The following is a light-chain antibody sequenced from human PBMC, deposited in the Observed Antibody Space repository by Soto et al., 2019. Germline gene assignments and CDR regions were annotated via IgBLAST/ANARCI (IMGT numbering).Light chain of an antibody. CDR2: SDS. J-gene: IGLJ3*02. CDR1: TIGRNS. CDR3: HVWDSDSDHVV. Sequence: SYELTQPPSVSVAPGQTATLTCGGYTIGRNSVHWYQQKPGQAPVLVVYSDSARPSGIPERFSGSNSENTATLTISRVDAGDEADYYCHVWDSDSDHVVFGGGTKVTVL. V-gene: IGLV3-21*02.